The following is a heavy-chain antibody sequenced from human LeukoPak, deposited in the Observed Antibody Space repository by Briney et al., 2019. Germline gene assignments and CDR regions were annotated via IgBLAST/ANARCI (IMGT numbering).Heavy chain of an antibody. J-gene: IGHJ6*04. CDR3: VKSLTDFWSDYSPIDAFDL. CDR1: GYTFTNYT. V-gene: IGHV7-4-1*02. D-gene: IGHD3-3*01. Sequence: ASVKVSCKASGYTFTNYTMNWVRQAPGQGLEWMGWINTNTGNPTYAQGFTGRFVFSLDTSVSTAYLQISSLKAEDTAVYYCVKSLTDFWSDYSPIDAFDLWGKGTTVTISS. CDR2: INTNTGNP.